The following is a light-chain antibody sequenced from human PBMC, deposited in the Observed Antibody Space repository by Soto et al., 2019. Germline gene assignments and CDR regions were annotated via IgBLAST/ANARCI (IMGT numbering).Light chain of an antibody. V-gene: IGKV1-39*01. J-gene: IGKJ3*01. CDR2: AAC. CDR3: QQSYSTPVT. Sequence: DIQMTQSPSSLSASVGDRVTITCRASQSISSYLNWYQQKPGKAPKLLIFAACSLQSGVPSRFSGSGSGTDFTLTISSLQPEDFATYYCQQSYSTPVTFGPGTKVDIK. CDR1: QSISSY.